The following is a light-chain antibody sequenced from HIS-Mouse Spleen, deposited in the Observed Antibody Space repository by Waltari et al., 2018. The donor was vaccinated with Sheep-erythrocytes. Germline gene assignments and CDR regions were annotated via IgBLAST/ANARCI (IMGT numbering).Light chain of an antibody. J-gene: IGKJ2*01. CDR2: DAS. V-gene: IGKV1-13*02. CDR1: QGISSA. Sequence: AIQLTQSPSSLSASVGDRVTITCRASQGISSALAWYQQKPGKAPKLLIYDASSLESGVPSRFSGSGSGTEFTLTIISLQPEDFATYYCQQFNSYLYTFGQGTKLEIK. CDR3: QQFNSYLYT.